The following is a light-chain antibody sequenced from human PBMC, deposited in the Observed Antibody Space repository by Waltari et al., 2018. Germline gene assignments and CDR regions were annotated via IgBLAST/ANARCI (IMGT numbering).Light chain of an antibody. CDR1: QVIGNA. J-gene: IGKJ4*01. Sequence: DIQMTQSPSSLSASVGDRVTITCRASQVIGNALAWYQQKPGKAPKLLFYAASRLESGGPSRFSGSGSGTDYTLTISSLQPEDFATYYCQQYYSIALNFGGGTKVEIK. CDR2: AAS. CDR3: QQYYSIALN. V-gene: IGKV1-NL1*01.